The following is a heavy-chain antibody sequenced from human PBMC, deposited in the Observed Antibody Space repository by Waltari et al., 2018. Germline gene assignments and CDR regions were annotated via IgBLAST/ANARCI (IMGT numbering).Heavy chain of an antibody. D-gene: IGHD2-15*01. Sequence: EVQLVESGGGLVQPGGSLRLSCAASGFTFSSYAMSWVRRAPGKGLEWVSAISGSGGSTYYADSVKGRFTISRDNSKNTLYLQMNSLRAEDTAVYYCAKDVPTLDTGGVDDAFDIWGQGTMVTVSS. J-gene: IGHJ3*02. CDR2: ISGSGGST. V-gene: IGHV3-23*04. CDR1: GFTFSSYA. CDR3: AKDVPTLDTGGVDDAFDI.